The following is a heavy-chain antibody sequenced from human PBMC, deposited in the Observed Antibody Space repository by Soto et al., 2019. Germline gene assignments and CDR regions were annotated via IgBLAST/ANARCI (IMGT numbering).Heavy chain of an antibody. CDR1: GYNFANYW. J-gene: IGHJ3*02. D-gene: IGHD3-22*01. CDR2: IFPGDSDT. V-gene: IGHV5-51*01. Sequence: PGESLKISCKGSGYNFANYWIGWVRQMPGKGLEWMGMIFPGDSDTKKSPSLQGQITMSVDKSNSSAYLQWRSLKASDTAMYYCADGYDTGLDAFDIWRQRTMVTVSS. CDR3: ADGYDTGLDAFDI.